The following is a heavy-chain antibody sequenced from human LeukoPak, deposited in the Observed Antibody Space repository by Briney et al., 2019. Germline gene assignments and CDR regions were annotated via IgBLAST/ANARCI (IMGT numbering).Heavy chain of an antibody. CDR1: GFTFSSHS. Sequence: GGSLRLSCAASGFTFSSHSMNWVRQAPGKGLEWVSSISSSSSYIYYADSVKGRFTISRDNAKNSLYLQMNSLRAEDTAVYYCAREPGGAAVDYWGQGTLVTVSS. J-gene: IGHJ4*02. V-gene: IGHV3-21*01. CDR3: AREPGGAAVDY. D-gene: IGHD3-16*01. CDR2: ISSSSSYI.